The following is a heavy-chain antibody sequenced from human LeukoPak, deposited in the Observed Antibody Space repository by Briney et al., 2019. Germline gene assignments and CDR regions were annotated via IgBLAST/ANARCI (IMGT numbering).Heavy chain of an antibody. Sequence: GGSLRLSCAASGFTFSSYAMSWVRQAPGKGLEWVSAINGSGGSTYYADSVKGRFTISRDNSKNTLYLQMNSLRAGDTAVYYCAKGGAGARYDFWSGHPNWFDPWGQGTLVTVSS. V-gene: IGHV3-23*01. J-gene: IGHJ5*02. CDR1: GFTFSSYA. CDR3: AKGGAGARYDFWSGHPNWFDP. CDR2: INGSGGST. D-gene: IGHD3-3*01.